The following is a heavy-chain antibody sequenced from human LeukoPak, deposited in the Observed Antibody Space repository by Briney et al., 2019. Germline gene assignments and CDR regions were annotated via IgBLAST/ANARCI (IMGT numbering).Heavy chain of an antibody. CDR2: ISYDGSNK. V-gene: IGHV3-30-3*01. CDR3: AGSHFMGSYFDY. Sequence: GRSLRLSCAASGFTFSSYAMHWVRQAPGKGLEWVAVISYDGSNKYYADSVKGRFTISRDNSKNTLYLQMNSLRAEDTAVYYCAGSHFMGSYFDYWGQGTLVTVSS. D-gene: IGHD3-10*01. CDR1: GFTFSSYA. J-gene: IGHJ4*02.